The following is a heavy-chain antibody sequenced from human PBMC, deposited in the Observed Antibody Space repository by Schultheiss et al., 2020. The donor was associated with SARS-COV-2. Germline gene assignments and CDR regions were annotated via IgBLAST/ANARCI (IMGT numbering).Heavy chain of an antibody. V-gene: IGHV1-69*13. D-gene: IGHD2-2*01. Sequence: SVKVSCKASGGTFSSYAISWVRQAPGQGLEWMGGIIPIFGTANYAQKFQGRVTITADESTSTAYMELSSLRSDDTAVYYCARDQDQISAFDYWGQGTLVTVSS. CDR1: GGTFSSYA. CDR2: IIPIFGTA. CDR3: ARDQDQISAFDY. J-gene: IGHJ4*02.